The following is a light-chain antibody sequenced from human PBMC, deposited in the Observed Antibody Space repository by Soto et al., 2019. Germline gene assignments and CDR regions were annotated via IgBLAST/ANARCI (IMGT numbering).Light chain of an antibody. CDR2: EVS. Sequence: QSALTQPPSASGSPGQSVTISCTGTSSDVGGYNYVSWYQQHPGKAPKLMIAEVSKRPSGVPDRFSGSKSGNTASLTVSGLQADDEADYDCSSFAGNNNLVFGGGTKLTVL. CDR1: SSDVGGYNY. V-gene: IGLV2-8*01. J-gene: IGLJ2*01. CDR3: SSFAGNNNLV.